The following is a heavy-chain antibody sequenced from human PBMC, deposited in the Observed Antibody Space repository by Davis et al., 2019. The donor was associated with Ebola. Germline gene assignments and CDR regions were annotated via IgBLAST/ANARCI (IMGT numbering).Heavy chain of an antibody. D-gene: IGHD3-3*01. Sequence: ASVKVSCKASGYSFTDDGISWVRQAPGQGLEWMGWISTYNGNTNYAQKLQGRVTMTTDTSTSTAYMELRSLRSDDTAVYYCARIRFLEWLQSDYWGQGTLVTVSS. J-gene: IGHJ4*02. CDR1: GYSFTDDG. CDR2: ISTYNGNT. V-gene: IGHV1-18*01. CDR3: ARIRFLEWLQSDY.